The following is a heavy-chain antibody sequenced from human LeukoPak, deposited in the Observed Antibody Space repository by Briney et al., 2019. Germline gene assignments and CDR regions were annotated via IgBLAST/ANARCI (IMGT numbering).Heavy chain of an antibody. J-gene: IGHJ4*02. CDR2: IYYSGST. Sequence: PSQTLSLTCTVSGGSISSGDYYWSWIRQPPGKGLEWIGYIYYSGSTYYNPPLKSRVTISVDTSKNQFSLKLSSVTAADTAVYYCARADSVVPDYFDYWGQGTLVTVSS. D-gene: IGHD2-2*01. CDR3: ARADSVVPDYFDY. CDR1: GGSISSGDYY. V-gene: IGHV4-30-4*01.